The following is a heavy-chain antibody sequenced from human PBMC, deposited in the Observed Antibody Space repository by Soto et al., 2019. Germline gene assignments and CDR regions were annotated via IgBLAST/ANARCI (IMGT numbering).Heavy chain of an antibody. CDR1: GGSISSGGYY. J-gene: IGHJ2*01. V-gene: IGHV4-31*03. CDR3: ARGGGYDSDWYFDL. Sequence: QVQLQESGPGLVKPSQTLSLTCTVSGGSISSGGYYWSWIRQHPGKGLEWIGYIYYSGSTYYNPSLKSRVTMSVDTSKTKFSLKLSSVTAADTAVYYCARGGGYDSDWYFDLWGRGTLVTVSS. D-gene: IGHD5-12*01. CDR2: IYYSGST.